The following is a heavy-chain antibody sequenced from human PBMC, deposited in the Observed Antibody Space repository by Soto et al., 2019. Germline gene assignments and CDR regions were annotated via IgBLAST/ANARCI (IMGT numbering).Heavy chain of an antibody. V-gene: IGHV5-51*01. J-gene: IGHJ3*02. CDR2: IYPGDSDT. CDR1: DYSFNTYW. Sequence: GESLKISCKGSDYSFNTYWIAWVRQMPVKGLEWMGIIYPGDSDTRYSPSFQGQVTISADKSISTAHLQWSSLKASDTAMYYCARGSTITGAFDIWGQGTMVTVSS. CDR3: ARGSTITGAFDI. D-gene: IGHD3-10*01.